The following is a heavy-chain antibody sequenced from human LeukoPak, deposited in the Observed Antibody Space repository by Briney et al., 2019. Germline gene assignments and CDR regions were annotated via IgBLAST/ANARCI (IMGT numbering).Heavy chain of an antibody. Sequence: TGGSLRLSCAASGFTFRSYDMGWVRQAPGKGLQWISYISQGGDAIYYADSVKGRFTVSRDNAKNSLYLQMNSLRAEDTAVYYCARDRPDRGYSYGRDFDYWGQGTLVTVSS. CDR1: GFTFRSYD. CDR2: ISQGGDAI. D-gene: IGHD5-18*01. J-gene: IGHJ4*02. CDR3: ARDRPDRGYSYGRDFDY. V-gene: IGHV3-48*03.